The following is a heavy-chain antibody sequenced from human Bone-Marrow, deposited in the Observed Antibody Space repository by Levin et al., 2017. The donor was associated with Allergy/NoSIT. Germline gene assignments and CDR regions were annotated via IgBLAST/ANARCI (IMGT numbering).Heavy chain of an antibody. Sequence: PGGSLRLSCAASGFTFSNYAMHWIRQAPGQGLEWVAVITYDGSKKYYAESVKGRFTISRDNSKNTLYLQMNSLRPEDTAVYFCAEGALEQDYWGQGTLVIVSS. CDR2: ITYDGSKK. V-gene: IGHV3-30*04. CDR3: AEGALEQDY. CDR1: GFTFSNYA. J-gene: IGHJ4*02. D-gene: IGHD1/OR15-1a*01.